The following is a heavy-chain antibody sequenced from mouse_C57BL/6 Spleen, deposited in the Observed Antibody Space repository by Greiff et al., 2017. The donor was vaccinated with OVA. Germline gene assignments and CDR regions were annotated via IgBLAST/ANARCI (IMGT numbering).Heavy chain of an antibody. Sequence: QVQLQQPGAELVKPGASVKLSCKASGYTFTSYWMHWVKQRPGQGLEWIGMIHPNSGSTNYNEKFKSKATLTVDKSSSTAYMQLSSLTSEDSAVYYCADHYYGSSCYYALDYWGQGTSVTVSS. V-gene: IGHV1-64*01. D-gene: IGHD1-1*01. J-gene: IGHJ4*01. CDR1: GYTFTSYW. CDR3: ADHYYGSSCYYALDY. CDR2: IHPNSGST.